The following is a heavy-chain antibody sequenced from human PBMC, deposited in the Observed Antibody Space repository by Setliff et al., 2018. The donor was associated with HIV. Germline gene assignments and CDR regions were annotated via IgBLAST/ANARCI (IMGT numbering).Heavy chain of an antibody. CDR2: IYTSRGT. Sequence: SETLSLTCTVSGGSISSSSYYWGWIRQPPGKGLEWIGYIYTSRGTNYNHSLRTRVIISVDTSNQFSLKLSSVTAADAAVYYCARSPSYRSSWEYYFDYWGQGILVTVSS. J-gene: IGHJ4*02. CDR1: GGSISSSSYY. D-gene: IGHD6-13*01. V-gene: IGHV4-61*05. CDR3: ARSPSYRSSWEYYFDY.